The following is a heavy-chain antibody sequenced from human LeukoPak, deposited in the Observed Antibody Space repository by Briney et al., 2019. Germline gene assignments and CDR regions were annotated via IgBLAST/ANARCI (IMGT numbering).Heavy chain of an antibody. J-gene: IGHJ3*02. CDR3: ARGDGYAHAFDI. CDR2: IYYTGST. D-gene: IGHD5-24*01. CDR1: SGSISSSTYY. V-gene: IGHV4-39*07. Sequence: SETLSLTCTVSSGSISSSTYYWGWIRQPPGKGLEWIGTIYYTGSTYYNPSLKSRVTISVDTSKNQFSLKLTSVTAADTAVYYCARGDGYAHAFDIWGQGTMVTVSS.